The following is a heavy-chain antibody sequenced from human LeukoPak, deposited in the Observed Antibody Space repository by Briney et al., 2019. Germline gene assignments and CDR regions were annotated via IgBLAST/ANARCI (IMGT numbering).Heavy chain of an antibody. J-gene: IGHJ4*02. CDR2: IRYSGTT. CDR1: GGSIRTDSYN. V-gene: IGHV4-39*07. Sequence: PSETLSLTCTVSGGSIRTDSYNWGWIRQPPGKGLEWIASIRYSGTTYYNPSLKSRVTMSVDTSKNEFSLNLSSVTAADTAVFYCARVGAAYFEHWGQGTVVTVSS. D-gene: IGHD1-26*01. CDR3: ARVGAAYFEH.